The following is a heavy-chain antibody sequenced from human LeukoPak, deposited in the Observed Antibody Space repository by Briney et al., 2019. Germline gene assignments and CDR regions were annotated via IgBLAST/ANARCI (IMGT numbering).Heavy chain of an antibody. V-gene: IGHV3-66*01. J-gene: IGHJ4*02. CDR2: IYNGDNT. D-gene: IGHD6-19*01. CDR3: ARASQWLAFDY. Sequence: PGGSLRLSCAASGFTVSSNYMTWVRQAPGRGLEWVSVIYNGDNTNYADSVKGRFTISRDSSKNTLFLQMNSLRAEDTAVYYCARASQWLAFDYWGQGILVTVSS. CDR1: GFTVSSNY.